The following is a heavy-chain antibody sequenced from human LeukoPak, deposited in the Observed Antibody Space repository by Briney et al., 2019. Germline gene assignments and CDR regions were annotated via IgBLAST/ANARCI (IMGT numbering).Heavy chain of an antibody. D-gene: IGHD3-3*01. Sequence: SETLSLTCAVYGGSFSGYYWSWIRQPPGKGLEWIGEINHSGSTNYNPSLKSRVTISVDTSKNQFSLKLSSVTAADTAVYYCARGGHYDFWSGYLPNAFDIWGQGTMVTVSS. CDR1: GGSFSGYY. J-gene: IGHJ3*02. V-gene: IGHV4-34*01. CDR2: INHSGST. CDR3: ARGGHYDFWSGYLPNAFDI.